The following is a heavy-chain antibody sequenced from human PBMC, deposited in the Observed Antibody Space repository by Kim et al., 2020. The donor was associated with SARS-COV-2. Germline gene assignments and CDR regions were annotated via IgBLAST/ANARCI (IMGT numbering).Heavy chain of an antibody. D-gene: IGHD2-21*01. CDR3: ARDLGYSFDY. J-gene: IGHJ4*02. CDR2: AK. V-gene: IGHV3-48*04. Sequence: AKFYADSVRGRFTTSTDNTKNSLYLQMNSLRAEDTAVYYCARDLGYSFDYWGQGSLVTVSS.